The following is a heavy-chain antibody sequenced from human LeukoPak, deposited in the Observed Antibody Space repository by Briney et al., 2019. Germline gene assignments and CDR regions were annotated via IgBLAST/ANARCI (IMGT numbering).Heavy chain of an antibody. CDR3: AREMGGYDPSFDY. CDR1: GGSISSSSYY. CDR2: IYYSGST. Sequence: PSETLSLTCTVSGGSISSSSYYWGWIRQPPGKGLEWIGSIYYSGSTYYNPSLKSRVTISVDTSKNQFSLKLSSVTAADTAVYYCAREMGGYDPSFDYWGQGTLVTVSS. D-gene: IGHD5-12*01. J-gene: IGHJ4*02. V-gene: IGHV4-39*07.